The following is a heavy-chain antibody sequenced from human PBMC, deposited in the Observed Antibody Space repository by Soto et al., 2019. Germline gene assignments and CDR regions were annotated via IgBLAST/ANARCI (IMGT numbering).Heavy chain of an antibody. V-gene: IGHV4-4*07. CDR2: VQMSGTT. D-gene: IGHD1-1*01. CDR1: GASVRSYH. Sequence: PSETLSLTCAVSGASVRSYHWSWIRQAAGKGLERIGRVQMSGTTNYNPSLKTRVTMSLDTSKNEVSLRMTSVTAADTAVYFCAKDRSTMRWFDPWGQGSLVTVSS. J-gene: IGHJ5*02. CDR3: AKDRSTMRWFDP.